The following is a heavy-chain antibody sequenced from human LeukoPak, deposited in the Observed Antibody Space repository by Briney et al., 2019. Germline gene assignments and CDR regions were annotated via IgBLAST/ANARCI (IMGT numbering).Heavy chain of an antibody. V-gene: IGHV4-59*12. J-gene: IGHJ6*03. CDR1: GGSISNYY. CDR3: ARDQGHTMIGTNHYYYYMDV. CDR2: IYYSGST. Sequence: SETLSLTCTVSGGSISNYYWSWIRQPPGKGLEWIGYIYYSGSTNYNPSLKSRVTISVDTSKNQFSLKLSSVTAADTAVYYCARDQGHTMIGTNHYYYYMDVWGKGTTVTISS. D-gene: IGHD3-22*01.